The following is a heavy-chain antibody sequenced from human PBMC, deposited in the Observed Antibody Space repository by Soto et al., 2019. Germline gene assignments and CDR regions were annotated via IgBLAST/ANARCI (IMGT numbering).Heavy chain of an antibody. J-gene: IGHJ4*02. CDR2: INWNGRST. Sequence: EVQLVESGGGVVRPGGSLRLPCAASGFTFDDYAMSWVRQAPGKGLEWVAGINWNGRSTTYADSLKGRFTISRDNAKNSLHLQINSLRDEDTALYFCARCSSTSCYIMASFDYWGQGTLVTVSS. V-gene: IGHV3-20*04. CDR3: ARCSSTSCYIMASFDY. CDR1: GFTFDDYA. D-gene: IGHD2-2*02.